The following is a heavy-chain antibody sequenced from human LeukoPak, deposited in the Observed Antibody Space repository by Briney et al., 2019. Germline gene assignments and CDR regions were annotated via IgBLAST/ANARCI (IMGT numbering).Heavy chain of an antibody. CDR1: GFTFSSYA. V-gene: IGHV3-23*01. D-gene: IGHD3-3*01. Sequence: GGSLRLSCAASGFTFSSYAMSWVRQAPGKGLEWVSAISGSGGSTYYADSVKGRFTISRDNSKNTLYLQMNSLRAEDTAVYYCAKGAQHYDFWSGYFPQWGQGTLVTVSS. CDR3: AKGAQHYDFWSGYFPQ. J-gene: IGHJ4*02. CDR2: ISGSGGST.